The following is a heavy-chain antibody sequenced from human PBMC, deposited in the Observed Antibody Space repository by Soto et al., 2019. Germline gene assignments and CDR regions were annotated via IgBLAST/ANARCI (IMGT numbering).Heavy chain of an antibody. D-gene: IGHD6-6*01. CDR3: ARRARPDFYYMDV. Sequence: EVQLVESGGGLVQPGGSLRLSCAASGFTFSDYWMHWVRQAPGKGLEWVSRIKRDGSTTNYADSVKGRFTISRDNAKNTLYLEMNSLRPEDMAVYYCARRARPDFYYMDVWGKGTTVTVSS. V-gene: IGHV3-74*01. CDR2: IKRDGSTT. CDR1: GFTFSDYW. J-gene: IGHJ6*03.